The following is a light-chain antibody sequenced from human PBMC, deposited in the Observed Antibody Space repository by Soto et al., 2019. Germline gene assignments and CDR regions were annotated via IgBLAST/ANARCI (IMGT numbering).Light chain of an antibody. CDR2: GAS. J-gene: IGKJ1*01. CDR3: QESFFQLGT. V-gene: IGKV1-39*01. Sequence: RCTLTASVGDRFTITCRASQYIGDFLNWYQQTPGKAPKLLIFGASNLHIGVPSRFSGSGSGTEFTLTINNLQREDFATYYCQESFFQLGTFGRGTKV. CDR1: QYIGDF.